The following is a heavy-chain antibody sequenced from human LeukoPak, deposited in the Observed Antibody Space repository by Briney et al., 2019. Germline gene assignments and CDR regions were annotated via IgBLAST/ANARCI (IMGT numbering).Heavy chain of an antibody. CDR2: INHSGST. CDR1: GGSFSGYY. V-gene: IGHV4-34*01. D-gene: IGHD3-22*01. CDR3: ARVTMIVVVNWFDP. J-gene: IGHJ5*02. Sequence: PSETLSLTCAVYGGSFSGYYWSWIRQPPGKGLEWIGEINHSGSTNYNPSLKGRVTISVDTSKNQFSLKLSSVTAADTAVYYCARVTMIVVVNWFDPWGQGTLVTVSS.